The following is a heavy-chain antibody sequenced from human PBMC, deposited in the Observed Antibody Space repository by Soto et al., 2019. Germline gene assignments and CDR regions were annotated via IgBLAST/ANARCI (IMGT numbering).Heavy chain of an antibody. J-gene: IGHJ6*02. CDR3: ARGGTPPSYGMDV. CDR2: IIPILGIA. V-gene: IGHV1-69*02. D-gene: IGHD1-1*01. Sequence: QVQLVQSGAEVKKPGSSVKVSCKASGGTFSSYTISWVRQAPGQGLEWMGRIIPILGIANYAQKFQGRVTNTXDXYTSTAYMELSSLRSEDTAVYYCARGGTPPSYGMDVWGQGTTVTVSS. CDR1: GGTFSSYT.